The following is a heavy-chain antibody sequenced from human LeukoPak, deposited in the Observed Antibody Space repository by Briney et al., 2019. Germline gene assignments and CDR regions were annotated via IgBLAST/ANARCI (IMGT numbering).Heavy chain of an antibody. CDR2: IGWNSASI. Sequence: TGRSLRLSCAASGFIFDDYAMHWVRQAPGKGLEWVSGIGWNSASIDYADSVKGRFTISRDNAKNSLYLQMNSLRDEDTALYCCAKDLRYSGSXLFDCWGQGTLVXVSS. CDR3: AKDLRYSGSXLFDC. J-gene: IGHJ4*02. D-gene: IGHD1-26*01. CDR1: GFIFDDYA. V-gene: IGHV3-9*01.